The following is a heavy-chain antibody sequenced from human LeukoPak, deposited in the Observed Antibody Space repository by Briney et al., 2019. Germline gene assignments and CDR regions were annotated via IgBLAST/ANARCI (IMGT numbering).Heavy chain of an antibody. J-gene: IGHJ4*02. D-gene: IGHD4-23*01. Sequence: PGGSLRLSCAASGFTFSSYSMNXVRHAPGKGLEWVSSISSSASYIYYADSVKGRFTISRDNAKNSLYLQMDSLRAEDTAMYYCARGYGGSARFDYWGQGTLVTVSS. CDR2: ISSSASYI. CDR1: GFTFSSYS. V-gene: IGHV3-21*01. CDR3: ARGYGGSARFDY.